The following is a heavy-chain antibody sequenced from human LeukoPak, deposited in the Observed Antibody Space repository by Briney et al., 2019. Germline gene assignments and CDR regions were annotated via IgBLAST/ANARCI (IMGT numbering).Heavy chain of an antibody. J-gene: IGHJ4*02. Sequence: ASVKVSCKASGYTFTSYGISWVRQAPGQGLEWMGWISAYNGNTNYAQKLQGRVTMTTDTSTSTAYMELRSLRSDDTAVYYCVRVSSSGPFFDYWGEGTLVTVSS. CDR3: VRVSSSGPFFDY. D-gene: IGHD3-22*01. V-gene: IGHV1-18*01. CDR2: ISAYNGNT. CDR1: GYTFTSYG.